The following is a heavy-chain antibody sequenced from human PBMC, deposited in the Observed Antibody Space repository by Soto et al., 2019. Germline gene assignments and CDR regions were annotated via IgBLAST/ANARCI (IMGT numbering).Heavy chain of an antibody. V-gene: IGHV3-74*01. D-gene: IGHD2-2*01. CDR1: GFTFSSYW. CDR3: ARALPAAMSKYYYYYMDV. Sequence: EVQLVESGGGLVQPGGSLRLSCAASGFTFSSYWMHWVRQAPGKGLVWVSRINSDGSGTSYADSVKGRFTISRDNAKNTLYLQMTSLTAEDTAVYYCARALPAAMSKYYYYYMDVWGKGTTVTVSS. J-gene: IGHJ6*03. CDR2: INSDGSGT.